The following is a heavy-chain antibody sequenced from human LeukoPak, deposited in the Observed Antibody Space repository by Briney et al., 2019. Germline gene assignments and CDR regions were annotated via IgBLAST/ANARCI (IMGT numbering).Heavy chain of an antibody. CDR1: GGSFSSYA. V-gene: IGHV1-69*01. CDR2: IIPIFGTA. Sequence: SVKVSCKASGGSFSSYAISWVRQAPGRGLEWMGGIIPIFGTANYAQEFQGRVTITADESTSTAYVELSSLRSEDTAVYYCARVNDCSGGSCYPDFDYWGQGTLVTVSS. CDR3: ARVNDCSGGSCYPDFDY. D-gene: IGHD2-15*01. J-gene: IGHJ4*02.